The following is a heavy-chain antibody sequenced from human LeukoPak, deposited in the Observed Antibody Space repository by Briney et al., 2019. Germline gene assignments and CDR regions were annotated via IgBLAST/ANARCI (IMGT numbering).Heavy chain of an antibody. J-gene: IGHJ4*02. CDR3: AKDRMVYGY. CDR1: TFTVASNY. D-gene: IGHD2-8*01. Sequence: GGSLRLSCAVSTFTVASNYMSWVRQTPGKGLVWVSDIYQGGSTYYSDSVKGRFTISRDISKNTLHLQMNNLRVDDTAVYYCAKDRMVYGYWGQGTLVAVSS. CDR2: IYQGGST. V-gene: IGHV3-53*01.